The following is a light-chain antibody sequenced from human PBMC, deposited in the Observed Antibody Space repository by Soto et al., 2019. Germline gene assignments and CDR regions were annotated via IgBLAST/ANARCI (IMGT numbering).Light chain of an antibody. J-gene: IGKJ3*01. V-gene: IGKV3-15*01. CDR3: QQYNNWPPIFT. CDR1: QSVRSN. Sequence: EIVMTQSPATLSVSPGERATLSCRASQSVRSNLAWYQQKPGQAPSLLIYGASTRATGIPARFSGSGSGTEFTLTISSLQSEDFAVYYCQQYNNWPPIFTFGPGTKVDIK. CDR2: GAS.